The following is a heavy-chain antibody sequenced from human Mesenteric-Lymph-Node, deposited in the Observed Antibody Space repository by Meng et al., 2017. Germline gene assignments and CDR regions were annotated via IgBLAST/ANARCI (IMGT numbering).Heavy chain of an antibody. J-gene: IGHJ4*02. D-gene: IGHD2-15*01. CDR1: GYTFISYT. Sequence: QVQFVQSGAEVKKPGASMKVSCKASGYTFISYTTHWLRQAPGQRLEWMGWINTGNGNTKYSHKFQDRVTITRDTSASAAYMELSSLRSEDTAVYYCARGGRGCFDFWGQGTLVTVSS. CDR3: ARGGRGCFDF. CDR2: INTGNGNT. V-gene: IGHV1-3*04.